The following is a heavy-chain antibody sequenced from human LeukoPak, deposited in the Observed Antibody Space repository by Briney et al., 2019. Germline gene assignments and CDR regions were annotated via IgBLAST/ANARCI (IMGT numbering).Heavy chain of an antibody. CDR3: ASGVVGAHTRPHDAFDI. CDR1: GGSISSGGYY. CDR2: IYYSGST. J-gene: IGHJ3*02. Sequence: SETLSLTCTVSGGSISSGGYYWSWIRQHPGKGLEWIGYIYYSGSTYYNPSLKSRVTISVDTSKNLFSLKLSSVTAADTAVYYCASGVVGAHTRPHDAFDIWGQGTMVTVSS. D-gene: IGHD1-26*01. V-gene: IGHV4-31*03.